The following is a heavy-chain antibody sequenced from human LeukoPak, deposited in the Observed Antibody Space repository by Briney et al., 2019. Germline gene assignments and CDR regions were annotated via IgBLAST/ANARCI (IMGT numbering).Heavy chain of an antibody. J-gene: IGHJ4*02. CDR3: ARGNYNDY. CDR1: GYTFSDYY. V-gene: IGHV1-2*02. D-gene: IGHD1-7*01. Sequence: ASVKVSCMASGYTFSDYYIHSVRRAPGQGLEWMGCINPDSGGTKSAQNFQGRVTMTRDTSISTVYMKLTSLKSDDTAVYYCARGNYNDYWGQGTLVTVSS. CDR2: INPDSGGT.